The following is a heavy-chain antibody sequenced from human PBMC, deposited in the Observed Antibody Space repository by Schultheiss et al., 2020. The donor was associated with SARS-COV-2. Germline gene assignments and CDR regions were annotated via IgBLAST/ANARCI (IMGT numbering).Heavy chain of an antibody. V-gene: IGHV3-9*01. CDR3: ARGRYTYGFFGAASNYYGLDV. J-gene: IGHJ6*02. CDR2: ISWNSGSI. Sequence: SLKISCAASGFTFDDYAMHWVRQAPGKGLEWVSGISWNSGSIGYADSVKGRFTISRDNAKNSLSLQMNSLRADDTAVYYCARGRYTYGFFGAASNYYGLDVWGQGTTVTVSS. CDR1: GFTFDDYA. D-gene: IGHD5-18*01.